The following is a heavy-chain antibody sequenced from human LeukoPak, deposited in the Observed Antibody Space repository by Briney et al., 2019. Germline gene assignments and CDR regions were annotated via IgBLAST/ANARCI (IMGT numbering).Heavy chain of an antibody. CDR1: GYTFTSYG. V-gene: IGHV1-18*01. CDR2: ISAYNGNT. D-gene: IGHD3-10*01. CDR3: ARRGSGRYYNSWFDP. J-gene: IGHJ5*02. Sequence: ASVKVSCKASGYTFTSYGISWVRQAPGQGLEWMGWISAYNGNTNYAQKLQGRVTMTTDTSTSTAYMEPRSLRSDDTAVYYCARRGSGRYYNSWFDPWRQGTLVTVSS.